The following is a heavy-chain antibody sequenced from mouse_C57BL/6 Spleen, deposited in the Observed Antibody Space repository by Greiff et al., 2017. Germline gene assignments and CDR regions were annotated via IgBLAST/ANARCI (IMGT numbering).Heavy chain of an antibody. CDR3: TRGSNYEWFAY. J-gene: IGHJ3*01. V-gene: IGHV1-15*01. CDR1: GYTFTDYE. Sequence: VQLQQSGAELVRPGASVTLSCKASGYTFTDYEMHWVKQTPVHGLEWIGAIDPETGGTAYNQKFKGKAILTADKSSSTAYMELRSLTSEDSAVYXCTRGSNYEWFAYWGQGTLVTVSA. D-gene: IGHD2-5*01. CDR2: IDPETGGT.